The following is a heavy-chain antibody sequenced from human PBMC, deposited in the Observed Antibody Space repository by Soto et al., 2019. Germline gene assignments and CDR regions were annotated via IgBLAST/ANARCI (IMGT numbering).Heavy chain of an antibody. D-gene: IGHD6-13*01. Sequence: QVQLVESGGGVVQPGRSLRLSCAASGFTFSSYGMHWVRQAPGKGLEWVAVISYDGSNKYYADSVKGRFTISRDNSKNTLYLQMNSLRAEDTAVYYCAKVASSSDFDYWGQGTLVTVSS. CDR1: GFTFSSYG. J-gene: IGHJ4*02. CDR3: AKVASSSDFDY. V-gene: IGHV3-30*18. CDR2: ISYDGSNK.